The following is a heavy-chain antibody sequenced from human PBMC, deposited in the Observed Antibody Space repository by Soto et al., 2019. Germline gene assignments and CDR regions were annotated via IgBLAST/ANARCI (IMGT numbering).Heavy chain of an antibody. Sequence: SETLSLTCTVSGGSISSGGYYWSWIRQHPGKGLEWIGYIYYSGSTYYNPSLKSRVTISVDTSKNQFSLKLSSVTAADTAVYYCATYYDILTTYFDYWGQGTLVTVSS. CDR3: ATYYDILTTYFDY. CDR1: GGSISSGGYY. CDR2: IYYSGST. V-gene: IGHV4-31*03. D-gene: IGHD3-9*01. J-gene: IGHJ4*02.